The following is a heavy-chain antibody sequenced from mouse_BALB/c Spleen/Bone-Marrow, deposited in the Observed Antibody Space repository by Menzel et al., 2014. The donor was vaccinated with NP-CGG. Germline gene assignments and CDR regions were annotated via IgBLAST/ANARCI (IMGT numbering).Heavy chain of an antibody. CDR3: ARLGYYGYFDY. J-gene: IGHJ2*02. D-gene: IGHD2-3*01. V-gene: IGHV4-1*02. CDR1: GFDFSRYW. Sequence: EVQLVESGGGLVQPGGSLKLSCAASGFDFSRYWLSWVRQAPGKGLEWIGEINPDSSTINYTPSLKDKFIISRDNAKNXLYLQMSKVRSEGTALYYCARLGYYGYFDYWGQGTSLTVSS. CDR2: INPDSSTI.